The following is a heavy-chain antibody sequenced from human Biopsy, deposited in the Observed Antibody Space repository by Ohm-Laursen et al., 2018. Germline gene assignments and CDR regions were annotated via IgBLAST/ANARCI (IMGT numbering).Heavy chain of an antibody. CDR3: ARDSRGGHLNTTLITGKNLDS. J-gene: IGHJ4*02. D-gene: IGHD3-16*01. CDR2: IYYTGST. Sequence: SETLSLTCTVSGGSISSNYYYWTWIRQSPGKGLEWIGYIYYTGSTNYNPSVKSRVTISVDTSKNQFSLKLNSVTAADTAVYFCARDSRGGHLNTTLITGKNLDSWGQGILVTVSS. CDR1: GGSISSNYYY. V-gene: IGHV4-61*01.